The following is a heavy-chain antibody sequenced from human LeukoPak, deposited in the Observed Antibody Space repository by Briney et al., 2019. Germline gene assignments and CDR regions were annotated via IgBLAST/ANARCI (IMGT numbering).Heavy chain of an antibody. V-gene: IGHV3-73*01. Sequence: GGSLRLSCAASGFTFSGSSVHWVRQASGKGLEWIGRIRSQAKNYATVYSASVNGRFTISRDDPKNTAYLQMNSLKSEDTAVXXCSTVDDGPPWIPSYWGQGALVTVSS. D-gene: IGHD5-18*01. CDR2: IRSQAKNYAT. CDR3: STVDDGPPWIPSY. J-gene: IGHJ4*02. CDR1: GFTFSGSS.